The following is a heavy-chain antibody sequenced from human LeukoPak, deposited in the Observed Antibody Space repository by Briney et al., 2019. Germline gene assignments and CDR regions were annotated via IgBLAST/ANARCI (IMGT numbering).Heavy chain of an antibody. V-gene: IGHV2-70*01. D-gene: IGHD3-10*01. CDR3: ARTRRFGELLYYYYGMDV. CDR2: IDWDDDK. J-gene: IGHJ6*04. Sequence: SGPALVKPPQTLTLTCTFSGFSLSTSGMCVSWIRQPPGKALEWLALIDWDDDKYYSTSLKTRLTISKDTSKNQVVLTMTNMDPVDTATYYCARTRRFGELLYYYYGMDVWGKGTTVTVSS. CDR1: GFSLSTSGMC.